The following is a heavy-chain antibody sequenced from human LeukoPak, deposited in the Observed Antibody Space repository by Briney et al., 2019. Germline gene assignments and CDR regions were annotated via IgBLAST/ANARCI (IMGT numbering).Heavy chain of an antibody. Sequence: GGSLRLSCAASGFTLNSYAMTWVRQAPGRGLEWVSSVDGGGGGTYYADSVKGRFTISRDNSKDTLYLQMNGLRAEDTAVYFCAKQSAGSAAWYSLHYDFWGQGTLVTVSS. CDR2: VDGGGGGT. CDR3: AKQSAGSAAWYSLHYDF. CDR1: GFTLNSYA. J-gene: IGHJ4*02. D-gene: IGHD6-13*01. V-gene: IGHV3-23*01.